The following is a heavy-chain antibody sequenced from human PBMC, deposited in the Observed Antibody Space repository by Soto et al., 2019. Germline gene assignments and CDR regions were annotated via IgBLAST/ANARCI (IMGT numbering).Heavy chain of an antibody. V-gene: IGHV4-4*02. D-gene: IGHD3-9*01. CDR2: IYHSGST. CDR1: GGSISSSNW. J-gene: IGHJ4*02. Sequence: SETLSLTCAVSGGSISSSNWWSWVRQPPGKGLEWIGEIYHSGSTNYNPSLKSRVTISVDKSKNQFSLKLSSVTAADTAVYYCARADGILTGYYHFDYWGQGTLVTVSS. CDR3: ARADGILTGYYHFDY.